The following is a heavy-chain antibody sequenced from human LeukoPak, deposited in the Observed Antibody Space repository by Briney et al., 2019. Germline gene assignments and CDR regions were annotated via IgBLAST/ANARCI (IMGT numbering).Heavy chain of an antibody. D-gene: IGHD5-18*01. CDR2: IRSKAHSYAT. CDR1: GFTFSGSA. J-gene: IGHJ4*02. V-gene: IGHV3-73*01. Sequence: GGSLRLSCAASGFTFSGSAMHWVRQASGKGLEWVGRIRSKAHSYATAYAASVKGRFTISRDDSKNTAYLQMNSLKTEDTAVYYCAQDLGWIHFRNWGQGTLVTVSS. CDR3: AQDLGWIHFRN.